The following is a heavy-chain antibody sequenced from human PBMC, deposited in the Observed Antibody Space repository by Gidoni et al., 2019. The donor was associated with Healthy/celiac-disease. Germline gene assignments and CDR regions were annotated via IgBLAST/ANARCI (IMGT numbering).Heavy chain of an antibody. V-gene: IGHV4-39*01. CDR1: GGSISSSSYY. Sequence: TVSGGSISSSSYYWGWIRQPPGKGLEWIGSIYYSGSTYYNPSLKSRVTIAVDTYKNQLSLKLSSVTAADTAVYYCARRRMTTVTSINFDYWGQGTLVTVSS. CDR3: ARRRMTTVTSINFDY. D-gene: IGHD4-17*01. J-gene: IGHJ4*02. CDR2: IYYSGST.